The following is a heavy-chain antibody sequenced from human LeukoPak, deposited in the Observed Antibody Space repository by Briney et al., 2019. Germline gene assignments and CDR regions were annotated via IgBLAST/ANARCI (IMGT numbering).Heavy chain of an antibody. CDR1: GFTFYTYG. V-gene: IGHV3-64*01. D-gene: IGHD6-13*01. CDR2: IGPDGGTT. Sequence: GGSLRLSCAASGFTFYTYGMHWVRRAPGKGLEYVSGIGPDGGTTYYAKSVKGRFTISSDNSKSMVYLQMGSLTADDMAVYYCARGAQLTDYWGQGTLVTVSS. CDR3: ARGAQLTDY. J-gene: IGHJ4*02.